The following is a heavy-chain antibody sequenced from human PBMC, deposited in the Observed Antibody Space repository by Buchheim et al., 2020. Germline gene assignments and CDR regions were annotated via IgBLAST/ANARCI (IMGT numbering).Heavy chain of an antibody. CDR1: GFTFSSYA. CDR3: AKNRDGCNGWDCELDY. CDR2: ISGSGGRT. V-gene: IGHV3-23*01. J-gene: IGHJ4*02. Sequence: EVQLLESGGGLVQPGGSLRLSCAASGFTFSSYAMSWVRQAPGRGLEWVSAISGSGGRTYYADSVKGRFTIPRDNSKNTPYLQMNSLRAEDTAVYYCAKNRDGCNGWDCELDYWGQGTL. D-gene: IGHD5-24*01.